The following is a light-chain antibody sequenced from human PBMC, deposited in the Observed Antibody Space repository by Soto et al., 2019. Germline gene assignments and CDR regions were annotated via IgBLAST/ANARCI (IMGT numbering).Light chain of an antibody. J-gene: IGLJ2*01. CDR3: QSYDSSLSGSVV. CDR1: SSNIGAGYD. Sequence: QSVLTQPPSVSGAPGKRVTISCTGSSSNIGAGYDVHWYQQLPGTAPKLLIYGNSNRPSGVPDRFSGSKSGTSASLAITGLQAEDEADYYCQSYDSSLSGSVVFGGGTKVTV. V-gene: IGLV1-40*01. CDR2: GNS.